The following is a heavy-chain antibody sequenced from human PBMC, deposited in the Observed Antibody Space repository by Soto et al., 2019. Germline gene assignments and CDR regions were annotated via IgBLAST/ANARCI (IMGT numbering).Heavy chain of an antibody. CDR1: GGTFSSYA. D-gene: IGHD2-2*01. J-gene: IGHJ6*02. CDR3: ARGWDIVVVPAPYYYGMDV. CDR2: IIPIFGTA. V-gene: IGHV1-69*13. Sequence: ASVKVSCKASGGTFSSYAISWVRQAPGQGLEWMGGIIPIFGTANYAQKFQGRVTITADESTSTAYMELSSLRSEDTAVYYCARGWDIVVVPAPYYYGMDVWGQGTTVTVSS.